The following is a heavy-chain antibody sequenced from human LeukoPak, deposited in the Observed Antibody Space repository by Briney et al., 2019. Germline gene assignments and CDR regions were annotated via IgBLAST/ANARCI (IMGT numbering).Heavy chain of an antibody. D-gene: IGHD1-26*01. CDR3: ARLTRGRWFDP. CDR2: INYSGTT. Sequence: SETLSRTCTVSGDSISSYYWSWIRQPPGKGLEWIGHINYSGTTNYNPALKSRVTISVDTSKNQFSLKVSSVTAADTAVYYCARLTRGRWFDPWGQGTLVTVSS. CDR1: GDSISSYY. V-gene: IGHV4-59*08. J-gene: IGHJ5*02.